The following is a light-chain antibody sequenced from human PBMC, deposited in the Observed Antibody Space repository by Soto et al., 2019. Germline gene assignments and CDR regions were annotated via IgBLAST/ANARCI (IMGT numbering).Light chain of an antibody. V-gene: IGKV3-20*01. CDR3: QQYGSAPLS. Sequence: EIALTQSPGTLSLSPGEIATLSCRASQRVSSSFLAWYQQKPGQAPRLPIYGASSRATGIPDRFSGSGSGTDFTITISRLEPEDFAVYYCQQYGSAPLSFGQGTKLGIK. CDR2: GAS. CDR1: QRVSSSF. J-gene: IGKJ2*03.